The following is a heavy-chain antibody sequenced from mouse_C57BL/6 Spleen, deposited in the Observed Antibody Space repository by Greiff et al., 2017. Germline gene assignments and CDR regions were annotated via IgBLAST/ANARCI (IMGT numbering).Heavy chain of an antibody. J-gene: IGHJ1*03. CDR1: GYTFTSYW. D-gene: IGHD1-1*01. CDR3: ARLGYGSSYWYFDV. CDR2: IDPSDSYT. V-gene: IGHV1-50*01. Sequence: VQLQQSGAELVKPGASVKLSCKASGYTFTSYWMQWVKQRPGQGLEWIGEIDPSDSYTNYNQKFKGKATLTVDTSSSTAYMQLSSLTSEDSAVYYCARLGYGSSYWYFDVWGTGTTVTVSS.